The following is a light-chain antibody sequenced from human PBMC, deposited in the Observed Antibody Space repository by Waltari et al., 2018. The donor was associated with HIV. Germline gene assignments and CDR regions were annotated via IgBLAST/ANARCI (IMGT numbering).Light chain of an antibody. J-gene: IGLJ1*01. CDR2: EVS. CDR1: SSAVGGYTF. CDR3: SSYAGSNRGV. V-gene: IGLV2-8*01. Sequence: QSALTQPPSASGSPGQSVTISCTGTSSAVGGYTFVPWYQQHPGKAPKLMIDEVSKRPSGVPDRFFGSKSGNTASLTVSGLQAEDEADYYCSSYAGSNRGVFGTGTKVTVL.